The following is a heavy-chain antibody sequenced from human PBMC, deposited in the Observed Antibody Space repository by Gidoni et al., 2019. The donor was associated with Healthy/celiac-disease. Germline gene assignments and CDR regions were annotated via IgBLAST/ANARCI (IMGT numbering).Heavy chain of an antibody. CDR1: GFTFSSYA. J-gene: IGHJ2*01. CDR3: AKRAPGDL. V-gene: IGHV3-23*01. CDR2: ISGSGGST. Sequence: EVQLLESGGGLVRQGGSLVISWAASGFTFSSYAMSWVRQAPGKGLEWGSVISGSGGSTYYANSVKGRFTISRDNSKNTLYLQMNSLRAEDTAVYYCAKRAPGDLWGRGTLVTVSS.